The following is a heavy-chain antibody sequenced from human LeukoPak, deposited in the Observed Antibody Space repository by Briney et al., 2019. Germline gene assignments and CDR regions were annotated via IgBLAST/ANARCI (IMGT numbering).Heavy chain of an antibody. V-gene: IGHV4-61*01. CDR2: IYYSGST. D-gene: IGHD4-17*01. Sequence: SETLFLTCTVSGGSVSSGSYYWSWIRQPPGKGLEWIGYIYYSGSTNYNPSLKSRVTISVDTSKNQFSLKLSSVTAADTAVYYCARVYGDYGPNWFDPWGQGTLVTVSS. CDR3: ARVYGDYGPNWFDP. CDR1: GGSVSSGSYY. J-gene: IGHJ5*02.